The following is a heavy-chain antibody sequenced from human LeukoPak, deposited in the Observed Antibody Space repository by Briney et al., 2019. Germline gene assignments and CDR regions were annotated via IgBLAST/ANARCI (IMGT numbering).Heavy chain of an antibody. CDR2: ISWDGGST. D-gene: IGHD3-10*01. CDR1: GFTFDDYA. CDR3: AKDIAPGSLTFGELSVDY. V-gene: IGHV3-43D*03. Sequence: GGSLRLSCAASGFTFDDYAMHWVRQAPGKGLEWVSLISWDGGSTYYADSVKGRFTISRDNSKNSLYLQMNSLRAGDTALYYCAKDIAPGSLTFGELSVDYWGQGTLVTVSS. J-gene: IGHJ4*02.